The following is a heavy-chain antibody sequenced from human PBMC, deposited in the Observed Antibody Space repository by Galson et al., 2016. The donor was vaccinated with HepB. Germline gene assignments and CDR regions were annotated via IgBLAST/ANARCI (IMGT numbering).Heavy chain of an antibody. Sequence: SLRLSCAASGFTFRIYHMTWVRQAPGKGLEWVSAIGSGGSTYYADSVKGRFSVSRDNSKNILYLQMNSLRVEDTAVYYCARRDGDMQPPDYWGQGTLVTVSS. CDR1: GFTFRIYH. D-gene: IGHD5-24*01. CDR3: ARRDGDMQPPDY. V-gene: IGHV3-23*01. CDR2: IGSGGST. J-gene: IGHJ4*02.